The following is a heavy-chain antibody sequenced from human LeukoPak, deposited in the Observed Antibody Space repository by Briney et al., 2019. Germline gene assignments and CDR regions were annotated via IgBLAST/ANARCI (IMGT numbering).Heavy chain of an antibody. D-gene: IGHD3-10*01. V-gene: IGHV3-23*01. CDR3: AKHDYVSGSYHPHMDV. CDR2: ISGSTGRI. J-gene: IGHJ6*03. CDR1: GLTFSSYA. Sequence: GGSLRLSCAASGLTFSSYAMSWVRQAPGKGLEWVSAISGSTGRIYYADSVKGRFTISRDNSKNTLYLQMSSLRAEDTAVYYCAKHDYVSGSYHPHMDVWGKGTTVTISS.